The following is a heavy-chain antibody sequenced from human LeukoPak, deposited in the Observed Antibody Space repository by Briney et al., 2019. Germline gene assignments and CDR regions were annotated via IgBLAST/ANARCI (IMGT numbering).Heavy chain of an antibody. V-gene: IGHV3-21*01. CDR3: ARDRSDRLAVAGTSAFDY. D-gene: IGHD6-19*01. CDR1: GFTFSSYS. J-gene: IGHJ4*02. Sequence: GGSLRLSCAASGFTFSSYSMNWVRQAPGKGLEWVSSISSSSSYIYYADSVKGRFTISRDNAKNSLYLQMNSLRAEDTAVYYCARDRSDRLAVAGTSAFDYSRQGTLVTVSS. CDR2: ISSSSSYI.